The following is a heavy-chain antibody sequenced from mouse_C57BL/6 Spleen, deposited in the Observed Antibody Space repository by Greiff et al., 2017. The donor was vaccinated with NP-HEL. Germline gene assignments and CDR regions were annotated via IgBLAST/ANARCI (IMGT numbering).Heavy chain of an antibody. Sequence: QVQLKESGAELVKPGASVKISCKASGYAFSSYWMNWVKQRPGKGLEWIGQIYPGDGDTNYNGKFKGKATLTADKSSSTAYMQLSSLTSEDSAVYFCARGGDLGWYFDVWGTGTTVTVSS. CDR2: IYPGDGDT. V-gene: IGHV1-80*01. J-gene: IGHJ1*03. D-gene: IGHD3-3*01. CDR1: GYAFSSYW. CDR3: ARGGDLGWYFDV.